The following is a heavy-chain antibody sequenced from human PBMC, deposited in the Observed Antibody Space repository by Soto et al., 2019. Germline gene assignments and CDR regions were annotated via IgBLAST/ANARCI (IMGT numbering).Heavy chain of an antibody. D-gene: IGHD6-19*01. V-gene: IGHV3-7*03. CDR1: GFTFSRDW. CDR2: IKQDGSEK. CDR3: ASSRIAVASLAKRWFDP. J-gene: IGHJ5*02. Sequence: PGGSLRLSCVASGFTFSRDWMSWVRQAPGKGLEWVANIKQDGSEKYYVDSVKGRFIISRGNAKNSLYLQMNSLRAEDTAVYYCASSRIAVASLAKRWFDPWGQGTLVTVSS.